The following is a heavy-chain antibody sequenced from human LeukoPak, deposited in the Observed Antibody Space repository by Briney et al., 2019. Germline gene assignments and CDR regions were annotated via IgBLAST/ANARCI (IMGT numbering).Heavy chain of an antibody. CDR1: GGSFSGYY. Sequence: SETLSLTCAVYGGSFSGYYWSWIRQLPGKGLEWIGEINHSGSTNYNPSLKSRVTISVDTSKNQFSLKLSSVTAADTAVYYCARGLRAAAALDAFDIWGQGTMVTVSS. CDR3: ARGLRAAAALDAFDI. CDR2: INHSGST. V-gene: IGHV4-34*01. D-gene: IGHD6-13*01. J-gene: IGHJ3*02.